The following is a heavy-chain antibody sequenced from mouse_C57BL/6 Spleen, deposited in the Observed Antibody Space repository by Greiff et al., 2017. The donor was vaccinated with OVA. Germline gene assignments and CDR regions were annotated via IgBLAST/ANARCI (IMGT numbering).Heavy chain of an antibody. Sequence: DVMLVESGEGLVKPGGSLKLSCAASGFTFSSYAMSWVRQTPEKRLEWVAYISSGGDYIYYADTVKGRFTISRDNARNTLYLQMSSLKSEDTAMYYCTRDPDDYDWYFDVWGTGTTVTVSS. J-gene: IGHJ1*03. D-gene: IGHD2-4*01. CDR2: ISSGGDYI. CDR1: GFTFSSYA. V-gene: IGHV5-9-1*02. CDR3: TRDPDDYDWYFDV.